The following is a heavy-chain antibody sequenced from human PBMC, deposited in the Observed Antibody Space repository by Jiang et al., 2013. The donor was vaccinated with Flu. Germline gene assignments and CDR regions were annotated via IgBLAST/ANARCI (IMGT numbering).Heavy chain of an antibody. J-gene: IGHJ4*02. CDR1: GGSISSSSYY. CDR2: IYYSGST. V-gene: IGHV4-39*01. CDR3: ASLYGYGYYFDY. Sequence: PGLVKPSETLSLTCTVSGGSISSSSYYWGWIRQPPGKGLEWIGSIYYSGSTYYNPSLKSRVTISVDTSKNQFSLKLSSVTAADTAVYYCASLYGYGYYFDYWGQGTLVTVSS. D-gene: IGHD5-18*01.